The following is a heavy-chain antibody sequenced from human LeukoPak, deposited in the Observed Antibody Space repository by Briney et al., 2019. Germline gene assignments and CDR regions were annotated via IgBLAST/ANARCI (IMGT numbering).Heavy chain of an antibody. CDR1: GFNFSTYG. J-gene: IGHJ4*02. CDR3: AKVVKVSSSWSAFDY. D-gene: IGHD6-13*01. CDR2: ISYDGSNK. V-gene: IGHV3-30*18. Sequence: PGGFLRLSCAASGFNFSTYGMHWVRQAPGKGLEWVVGISYDGSNKYYADSVKGRFTISRDISKNTLYLQMNTVRAEDTAIYYCAKVVKVSSSWSAFDYWGQGTLVTVSS.